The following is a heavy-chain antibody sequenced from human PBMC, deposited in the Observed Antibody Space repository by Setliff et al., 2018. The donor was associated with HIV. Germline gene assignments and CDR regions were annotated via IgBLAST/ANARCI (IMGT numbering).Heavy chain of an antibody. CDR2: VCYSDNT. Sequence: KTSETLSLTCTVSGGSISSGDLCWGWIRQPPGKGLEWIGSVCYSDNTYYSPSLKSRVFISVDTSKNQFSLSLNSVTAADTAIYYCSRHLSGGRDYWGQGTLVPVSS. V-gene: IGHV4-39*01. CDR3: SRHLSGGRDY. J-gene: IGHJ4*02. D-gene: IGHD1-26*01. CDR1: GGSISSGDLC.